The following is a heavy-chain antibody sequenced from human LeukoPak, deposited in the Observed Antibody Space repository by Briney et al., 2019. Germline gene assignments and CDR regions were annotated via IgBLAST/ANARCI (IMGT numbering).Heavy chain of an antibody. CDR3: ATNSYYYDSSGLWY. D-gene: IGHD3-22*01. Sequence: GSLRLSCTASGFTFGDYAMSWVRQAPGKGLEWVGRIKSKPDGGTTDYAAPVKGRFTISRDDSKNTLYLQMNSLKTEDTAVYYCATNSYYYDSSGLWYWGQGTLVSVSS. CDR2: IKSKPDGGTT. CDR1: GFTFGDYA. J-gene: IGHJ4*02. V-gene: IGHV3-15*01.